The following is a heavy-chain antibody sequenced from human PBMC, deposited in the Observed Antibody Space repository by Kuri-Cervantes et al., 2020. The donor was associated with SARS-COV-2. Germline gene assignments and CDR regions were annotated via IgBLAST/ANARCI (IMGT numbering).Heavy chain of an antibody. Sequence: SVKVSCKASGGTFSSYAISWVRQAPGQGLEWMGRIIPIFGIANYAQKFQGRVTITADKSTSTAYMEPSSLRSEDTAVYYCARASSGYDLDIDYWGQGTLVTVSS. J-gene: IGHJ4*02. D-gene: IGHD5-12*01. CDR1: GGTFSSYA. CDR3: ARASSGYDLDIDY. V-gene: IGHV1-69*04. CDR2: IIPIFGIA.